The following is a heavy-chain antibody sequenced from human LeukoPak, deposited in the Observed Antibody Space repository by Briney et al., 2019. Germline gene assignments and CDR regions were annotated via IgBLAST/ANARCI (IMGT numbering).Heavy chain of an antibody. CDR3: ARGPGYYHDSSGYYPGDY. J-gene: IGHJ4*02. V-gene: IGHV1-2*06. Sequence: ASVKVSCKASGYTFTGYYMHWVRQAPGQGLEWMGRINPNSGGTNYAQKFQGRVTMTRDTSISTAYMELSRLRSDDTAVYYCARGPGYYHDSSGYYPGDYWGQGTLVTVSS. D-gene: IGHD3-22*01. CDR1: GYTFTGYY. CDR2: INPNSGGT.